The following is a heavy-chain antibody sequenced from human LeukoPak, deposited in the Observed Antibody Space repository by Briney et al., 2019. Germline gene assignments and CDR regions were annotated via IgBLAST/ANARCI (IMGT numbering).Heavy chain of an antibody. CDR1: GLAFSTYW. CDR2: INPEGAST. V-gene: IGHV3-74*01. Sequence: GGPLRLSCTASGLAFSTYWMFWVRQAPGKGLVWVSQINPEGASTTYGDPAKGRFTASRDNAKNALHLQMNSLRVDDTAVYYCARGTAITAGIDFWGQGTLVTVSS. CDR3: ARGTAITAGIDF. D-gene: IGHD6-19*01. J-gene: IGHJ4*02.